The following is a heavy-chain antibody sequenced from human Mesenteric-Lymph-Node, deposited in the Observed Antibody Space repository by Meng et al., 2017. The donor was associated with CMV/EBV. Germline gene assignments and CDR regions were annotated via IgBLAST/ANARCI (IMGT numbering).Heavy chain of an antibody. Sequence: GGSLRLSCAASGFTVRSNYISWVRQAPGKGLEWVSVIYSSSSTFYADSVKGRFTISRDNSKNTVFLQMISLRAEDTAVYYCAREEVHYYNYAMDVWGQGTTVTVSS. CDR2: IYSSSST. CDR3: AREEVHYYNYAMDV. V-gene: IGHV3-53*01. J-gene: IGHJ6*02. CDR1: GFTVRSNY.